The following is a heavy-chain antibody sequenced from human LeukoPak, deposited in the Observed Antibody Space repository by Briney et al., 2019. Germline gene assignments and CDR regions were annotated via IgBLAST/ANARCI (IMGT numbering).Heavy chain of an antibody. CDR3: ARGAIFGVVTHSIVFDY. J-gene: IGHJ4*02. V-gene: IGHV4-61*02. Sequence: SETLSLTCTVSGGSVSSGTYYWTWIRQPAGKGLEWIGRIYTSGSTNFDPSLKSRVSISLGTSQNQFSLKLRSVTAAETAVYYCARGAIFGVVTHSIVFDYWGQGTLVTVSS. CDR2: IYTSGST. CDR1: GGSVSSGTYY. D-gene: IGHD3-3*01.